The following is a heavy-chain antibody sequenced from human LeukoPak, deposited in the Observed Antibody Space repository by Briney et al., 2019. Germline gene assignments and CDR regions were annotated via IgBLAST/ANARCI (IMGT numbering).Heavy chain of an antibody. CDR3: ARARQGIVVVPAAIGY. V-gene: IGHV3-21*01. CDR1: GFTFDDYA. J-gene: IGHJ4*02. Sequence: PGRSLRLSCAASGFTFDDYAMNWVRQAPGKGLEWVSSISSSSSYIYYADSVKGRSTISRDNAKNSLYLQMNSLRAEDTAVYYCARARQGIVVVPAAIGYWGQGTLVTVSS. CDR2: ISSSSSYI. D-gene: IGHD2-2*01.